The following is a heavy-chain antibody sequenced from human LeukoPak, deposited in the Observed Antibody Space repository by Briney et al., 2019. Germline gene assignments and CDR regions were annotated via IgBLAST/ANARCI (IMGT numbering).Heavy chain of an antibody. J-gene: IGHJ5*02. CDR2: IYTSGST. CDR1: GXSISSYY. Sequence: PSETLSLTCTVSGXSISSYYWSWIRQPAGKGLEWIGRIYTSGSTNYNPSLKSRVTMSVDTSKNQFSLRLSSVNAADTAVYFCAREGTSGGLNWLDPWGQGTLVTVSS. CDR3: AREGTSGGLNWLDP. V-gene: IGHV4-4*07. D-gene: IGHD3-10*01.